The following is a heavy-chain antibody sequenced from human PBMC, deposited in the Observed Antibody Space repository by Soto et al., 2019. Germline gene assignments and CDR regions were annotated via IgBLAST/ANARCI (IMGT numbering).Heavy chain of an antibody. D-gene: IGHD2-15*01. J-gene: IGHJ5*02. CDR1: GFTFSSYA. CDR3: ARDLSYRYCSGGSCYNPGWFDP. V-gene: IGHV3-30-3*01. Sequence: QVQLVESGGGVVQPGRSLRLSCAASGFTFSSYAMHWVRQAPGKGLEWVAVISYDGSNKYYADSVKGRFTIYRDNSKNALYLQMNSLRAEDTAVYYCARDLSYRYCSGGSCYNPGWFDPWGQGTLVTVSS. CDR2: ISYDGSNK.